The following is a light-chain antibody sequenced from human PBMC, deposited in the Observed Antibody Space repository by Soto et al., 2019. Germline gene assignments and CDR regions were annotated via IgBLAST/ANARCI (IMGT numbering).Light chain of an antibody. CDR3: QNWDSGLRV. CDR2: VDGDGSH. V-gene: IGLV4-69*01. Sequence: QPVLTQSPSASASLGASVKLTCALSSGHSSYAIVWHQQQPEKGPRYLMKVDGDGSHIKADGIPDRFSGSSSGTDRYLTISSLQSEDEADYYCQNWDSGLRVFGGGTKLTVL. J-gene: IGLJ2*01. CDR1: SGHSSYA.